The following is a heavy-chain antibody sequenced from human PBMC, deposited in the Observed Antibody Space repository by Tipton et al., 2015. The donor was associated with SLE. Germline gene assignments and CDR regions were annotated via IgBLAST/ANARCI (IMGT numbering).Heavy chain of an antibody. J-gene: IGHJ2*01. V-gene: IGHV1-18*04. D-gene: IGHD3-16*01. CDR1: GYTFTSYG. CDR3: ARDLRGSYFDL. CDR2: ISAYNGNT. Sequence: QSGPEVKKPGASVKVSCKASGYTFTSYGISWVRQAPGQGLEWMGWISAYNGNTNYAQKFQGRVTITADESTSTAYMELSSLRSEDTAVYYCARDLRGSYFDLWGRGTLVTVSS.